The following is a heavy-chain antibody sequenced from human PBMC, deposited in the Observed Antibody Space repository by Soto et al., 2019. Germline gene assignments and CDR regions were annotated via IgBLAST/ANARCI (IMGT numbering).Heavy chain of an antibody. V-gene: IGHV3-30*18. Sequence: LRLSCAASGFTFSSYGMHWVRQAPGKGLEWVAVISYDGSNKYYADSVKGRFTLSRDKSKNTLYLQMNSLRAEDTAVYYCAKDRATVTSNWFDPWGQGTLVTVSS. CDR3: AKDRATVTSNWFDP. CDR2: ISYDGSNK. CDR1: GFTFSSYG. D-gene: IGHD4-17*01. J-gene: IGHJ5*02.